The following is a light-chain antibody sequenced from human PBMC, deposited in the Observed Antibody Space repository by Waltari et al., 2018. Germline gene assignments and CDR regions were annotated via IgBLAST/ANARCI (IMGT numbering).Light chain of an antibody. J-gene: IGKJ3*01. CDR1: QSVSSRY. CDR3: QQYVSSLFT. V-gene: IGKV3-20*01. CDR2: GAS. Sequence: ELVLTQSPGTLSLSPGERATLSCRASQSVSSRYLAWYQQTPDQAPRLLIDGASSRATGIPYRVSGSGAGTDFTLPISRLELKDFSVYYCQQYVSSLFTFGPGTKVDIK.